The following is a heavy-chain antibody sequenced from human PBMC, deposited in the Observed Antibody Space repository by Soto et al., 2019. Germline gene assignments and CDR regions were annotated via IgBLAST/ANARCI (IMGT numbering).Heavy chain of an antibody. D-gene: IGHD3-22*01. J-gene: IGHJ4*02. CDR3: ATVPYYYDSSGYYRARHLDY. Sequence: GASVKVSCKVSGYTLTELSMHWVRQAPGKGLEWMGGFDPEDGETIYAQKFQGRVTMTEDTSTDTAYMELGSLRSEDTAVYYCATVPYYYDSSGYYRARHLDYWGQGTLVTVSS. CDR1: GYTLTELS. CDR2: FDPEDGET. V-gene: IGHV1-24*01.